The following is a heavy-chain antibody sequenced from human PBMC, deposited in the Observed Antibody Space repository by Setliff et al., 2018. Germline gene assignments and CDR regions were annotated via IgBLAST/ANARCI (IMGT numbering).Heavy chain of an antibody. CDR3: ASPFPHGWSGYYGVGWFDP. V-gene: IGHV1-3*01. D-gene: IGHD3-3*01. J-gene: IGHJ5*02. CDR2: INAGNGNT. Sequence: GASVKVSCKASGYTFTSYSMHWVRQAPGQSLEWMGWINAGNGNTKYAQKLQGRVTMTTDTSTSTAYMELSSLRSEDTAVYYCASPFPHGWSGYYGVGWFDPWGQGTLVTVSS. CDR1: GYTFTSYS.